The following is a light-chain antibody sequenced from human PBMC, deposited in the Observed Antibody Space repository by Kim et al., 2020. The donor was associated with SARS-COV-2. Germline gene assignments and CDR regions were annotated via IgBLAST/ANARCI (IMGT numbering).Light chain of an antibody. CDR2: GAS. CDR3: QQTYSIPHT. CDR1: QTISKY. Sequence: SASVGDSVTITCRASQTISKYLNWYQQKPGKAPKIVVYGASSLKSGVPSRFSGSTSGTDFTLTISSLQPEDFATYYCQQTYSIPHTFGQGTKLEI. J-gene: IGKJ2*01. V-gene: IGKV1-39*01.